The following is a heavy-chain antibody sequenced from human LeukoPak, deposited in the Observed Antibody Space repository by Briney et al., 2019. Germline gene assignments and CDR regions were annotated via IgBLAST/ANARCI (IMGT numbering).Heavy chain of an antibody. V-gene: IGHV3-30-3*01. CDR1: GFTFSSYA. Sequence: GGSLRLSCAASGFTFSSYAMHWVRQAPGKGLEWVSVISYDGSNKHYADSVKGRFTISRDNSKNTLYLQMNSLRAEDTAVYYCARDQNFATSDYWGQGTLVTVSS. CDR2: ISYDGSNK. D-gene: IGHD3-9*01. J-gene: IGHJ4*02. CDR3: ARDQNFATSDY.